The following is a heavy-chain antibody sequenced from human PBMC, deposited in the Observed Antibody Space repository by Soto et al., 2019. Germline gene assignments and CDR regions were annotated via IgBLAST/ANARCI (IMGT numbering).Heavy chain of an antibody. CDR1: GVSVSSGSYY. J-gene: IGHJ6*02. Sequence: SETLSLTCTFSGVSVSSGSYYWSWIRQPPGKGLEWIGYIYYSGSTNYNPSLKSRVTISVDTSKNQFSLKLSSVTAADTAVYYCASVTRTCISTSCYRYYYGMDVWGQGTTVTVSS. V-gene: IGHV4-61*01. CDR2: IYYSGST. CDR3: ASVTRTCISTSCYRYYYGMDV. D-gene: IGHD2-2*02.